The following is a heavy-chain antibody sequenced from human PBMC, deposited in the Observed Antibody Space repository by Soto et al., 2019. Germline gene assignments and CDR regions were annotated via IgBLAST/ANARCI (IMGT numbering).Heavy chain of an antibody. Sequence: GGSLRLSCAASAFTFSSYSMNWVRQAPGKGLEWVSYISVSSSTIYYADSVKGRFTISRDNAKNSLYLQMNSLRDEDTAVYYYARGIHCGGGRCSSAGPFDYWGQGTLVTVSS. CDR2: ISVSSSTI. D-gene: IGHD2-15*01. CDR3: ARGIHCGGGRCSSAGPFDY. CDR1: AFTFSSYS. J-gene: IGHJ4*02. V-gene: IGHV3-48*02.